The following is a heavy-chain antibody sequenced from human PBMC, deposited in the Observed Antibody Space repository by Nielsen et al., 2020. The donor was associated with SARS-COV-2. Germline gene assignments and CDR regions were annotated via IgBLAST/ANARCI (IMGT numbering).Heavy chain of an antibody. CDR3: VRSRIAAAGEFDY. Sequence: SETLSLTCTVSGGSISSYYWSWIRQPPGKGLEWIGYIYYSGSTNYNPSLKSRVTISVDTSKNQFSLKLSSVTAADTAVYYCVRSRIAAAGEFDYWGQGTLVTVSS. D-gene: IGHD6-13*01. CDR2: IYYSGST. J-gene: IGHJ4*02. CDR1: GGSISSYY. V-gene: IGHV4-59*08.